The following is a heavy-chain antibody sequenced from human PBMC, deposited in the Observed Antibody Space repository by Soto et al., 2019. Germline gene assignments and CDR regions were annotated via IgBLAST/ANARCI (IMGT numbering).Heavy chain of an antibody. CDR2: INAGNGNT. Sequence: QAQLMQSGAEVKKPGASVKVSCKASGYTFQSHAIHWVRQAPGQRLVWMGWINAGNGNTKFSENFTGRVTFTRDTVATTVYMEPTSLTSEDTAVYHCARDQSGTGWYVDWFDPWGQGTLVTVSS. J-gene: IGHJ5*02. CDR1: GYTFQSHA. D-gene: IGHD6-19*01. V-gene: IGHV1-3*01. CDR3: ARDQSGTGWYVDWFDP.